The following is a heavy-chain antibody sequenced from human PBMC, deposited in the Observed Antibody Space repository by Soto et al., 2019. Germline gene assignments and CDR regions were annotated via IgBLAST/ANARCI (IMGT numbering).Heavy chain of an antibody. Sequence: SETLSLTCPVYGGSFSGYYWSWIREPPGKGLEWIGEINHSGSTNYNPSLKSRVTISVDTSKNQSSLKLSSVTAADTAVYYCARGGRYSYGRAYNWFDPWGQGTLVTVSS. CDR1: GGSFSGYY. V-gene: IGHV4-34*01. J-gene: IGHJ5*01. CDR3: ARGGRYSYGRAYNWFDP. CDR2: INHSGST. D-gene: IGHD5-18*01.